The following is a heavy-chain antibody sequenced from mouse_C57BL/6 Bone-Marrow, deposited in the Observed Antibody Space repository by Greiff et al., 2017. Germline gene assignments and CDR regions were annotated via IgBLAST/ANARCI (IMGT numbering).Heavy chain of an antibody. J-gene: IGHJ4*01. CDR3: ARDQSYAMDY. CDR2: INYDGSST. V-gene: IGHV5-16*01. CDR1: GFTFSDYY. Sequence: DVHLVESEGGLVQPGSSMKLSCTASGFTFSDYYMAWVRQVPEKGLEWVANINYDGSSTNYLDSLKSRFIITRDNTQNTPYLQMSSLKSEDTATDYCARDQSYAMDYWGQGTSVTVSS.